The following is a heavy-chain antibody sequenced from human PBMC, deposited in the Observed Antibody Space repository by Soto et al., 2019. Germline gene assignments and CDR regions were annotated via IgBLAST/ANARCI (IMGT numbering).Heavy chain of an antibody. CDR2: IYYSGST. D-gene: IGHD3-10*01. Sequence: PSETLSLTCTVSGGSISNRRYYWGWIRQPPGKGLEWIGSIYYSGSTYYNPSLKSRVTISVDTSKNQFSLKLSSVTAADTAVYHCARHPDVARGGFDPWGQGTLVTVS. V-gene: IGHV4-39*01. J-gene: IGHJ5*02. CDR3: ARHPDVARGGFDP. CDR1: GGSISNRRYY.